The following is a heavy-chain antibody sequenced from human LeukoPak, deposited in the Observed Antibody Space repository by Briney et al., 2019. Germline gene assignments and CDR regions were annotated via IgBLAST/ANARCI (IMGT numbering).Heavy chain of an antibody. CDR2: INHSGST. V-gene: IGHV4-34*01. D-gene: IGHD6-19*01. Sequence: SETLSLTSVVYGGSFSGYYWSWIRKPPGKGLEWIGEINHSGSTNYNPSLKSRVTISVDTSKNQFSLKLSSVTAADTAVYYCARGHRYSSGWHRKRSGWFDPWGQGTLVTVSS. CDR1: GGSFSGYY. J-gene: IGHJ5*02. CDR3: ARGHRYSSGWHRKRSGWFDP.